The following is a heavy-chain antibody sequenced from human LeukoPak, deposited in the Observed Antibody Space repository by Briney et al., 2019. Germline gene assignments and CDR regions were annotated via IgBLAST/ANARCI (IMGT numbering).Heavy chain of an antibody. CDR1: GYTFTSYG. D-gene: IGHD6-19*01. CDR2: ISAYNGNT. CDR3: AREESGSGWISFDY. Sequence: ASVKFSCKASGYTFTSYGISWVRQAPGQGLEWMGWISAYNGNTNYAQKLQGRVTMTTDTSTSTAYMELRSLRSDDTAVYYCAREESGSGWISFDYWGQGTLVTVSS. J-gene: IGHJ4*02. V-gene: IGHV1-18*01.